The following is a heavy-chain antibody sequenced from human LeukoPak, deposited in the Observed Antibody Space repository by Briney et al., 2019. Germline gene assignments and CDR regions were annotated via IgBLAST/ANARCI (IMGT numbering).Heavy chain of an antibody. D-gene: IGHD6-19*01. J-gene: IGHJ4*02. CDR2: FDPEDGET. CDR1: GYTLTELS. V-gene: IGHV1-24*01. Sequence: ASVKVSCKVSGYTLTELSMHWARQAPGKGLEWMGGFDPEDGETIYAQKFQGRVTMTEDTSTDTAYMELSSLRSEDTAVYYCATGVAVAGPADYWGQGTLVTVSS. CDR3: ATGVAVAGPADY.